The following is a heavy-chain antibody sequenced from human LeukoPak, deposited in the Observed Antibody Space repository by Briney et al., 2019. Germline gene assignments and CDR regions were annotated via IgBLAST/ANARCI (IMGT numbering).Heavy chain of an antibody. Sequence: GGSLRLSCAASGFTVSSNYMSWVRQAPGKGLEWVSIIYSGGSTYYADSVKGRFTISRDNSKNTLYLQMNSLRAEDTAVYYCAKDLAYSSSWWGMGYFDYWGQGTLVTVSS. V-gene: IGHV3-53*01. CDR1: GFTVSSNY. J-gene: IGHJ4*02. CDR2: IYSGGST. CDR3: AKDLAYSSSWWGMGYFDY. D-gene: IGHD6-13*01.